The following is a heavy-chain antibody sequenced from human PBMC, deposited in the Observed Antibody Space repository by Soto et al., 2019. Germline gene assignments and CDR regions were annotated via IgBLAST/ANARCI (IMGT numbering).Heavy chain of an antibody. CDR2: ISYDGSNK. CDR3: XXXXXXXXXXXFDY. CDR1: GFTFSSYA. D-gene: IGHD2-8*01. V-gene: IGHV3-30-3*01. Sequence: QVQLVESGGGVVQPGRSLRLSCAASGFTFSSYAMHWVRQAPGKGLEWVAVISYDGSNKYYADSVKGRFTISRDNSKNTLYLQMNSXXXXXXXXYXXXXXXXXXXXXXFDYWGQGTLVTVSS. J-gene: IGHJ4*02.